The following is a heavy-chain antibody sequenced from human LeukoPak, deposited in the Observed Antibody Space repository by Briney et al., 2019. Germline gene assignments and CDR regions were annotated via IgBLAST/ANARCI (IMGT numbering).Heavy chain of an antibody. CDR1: GDTFTSYG. CDR2: ISAYNGNT. D-gene: IGHD3-9*01. J-gene: IGHJ4*02. CDR3: ARESILTGYYLGGLNFDC. Sequence: ASVKVSCKASGDTFTSYGISWVRQAPGQGLEWMGWISAYNGNTNYAQKFQGRVTMTTDTSTSTAYMELRSLRSDDTAVYYCARESILTGYYLGGLNFDCWGQGTLVTVSS. V-gene: IGHV1-18*01.